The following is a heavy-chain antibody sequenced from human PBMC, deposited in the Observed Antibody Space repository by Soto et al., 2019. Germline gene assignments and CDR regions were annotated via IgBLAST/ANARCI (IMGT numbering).Heavy chain of an antibody. V-gene: IGHV3-30-3*01. CDR2: ISYDGSNK. D-gene: IGHD2-15*01. CDR1: GFTFSSYA. CDR3: AREGSGPFDY. Sequence: QVQLVESGGGVVQPGRSLRLSCAASGFTFSSYAMHWVRQAPGKGLEWVAVISYDGSNKYYADSVKGRSTISRDNSKNTLYLQMNSLRAEDTAVYYCAREGSGPFDYWGQGTLVTVSS. J-gene: IGHJ4*02.